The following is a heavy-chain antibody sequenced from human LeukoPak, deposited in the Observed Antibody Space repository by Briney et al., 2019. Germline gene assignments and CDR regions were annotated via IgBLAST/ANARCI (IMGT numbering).Heavy chain of an antibody. Sequence: EASVKVSCKASGGTFSSYAISWVRQAPGQGLEWMGGIIPIFGTANYAQKFQGRVTITADESTSTAYMELSSLRSEDTAVYYCARGAVAGLYYFDYWGQGTLVTVSS. D-gene: IGHD6-19*01. CDR2: IIPIFGTA. CDR1: GGTFSSYA. CDR3: ARGAVAGLYYFDY. V-gene: IGHV1-69*13. J-gene: IGHJ4*02.